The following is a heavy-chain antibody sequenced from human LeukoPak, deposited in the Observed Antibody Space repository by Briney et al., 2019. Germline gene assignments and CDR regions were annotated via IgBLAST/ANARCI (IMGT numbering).Heavy chain of an antibody. Sequence: GGSLRLSCAASGFTFSSYSMNWVRQAPGKGLEWVSYISSSSSTIYYADSVKGRFTISRDNAKNSLYLQMNSLRAEDTAVYYCASDIAADAFDIWGQGTMVTVSS. D-gene: IGHD6-13*01. CDR2: ISSSSSTI. V-gene: IGHV3-48*01. J-gene: IGHJ3*02. CDR1: GFTFSSYS. CDR3: ASDIAADAFDI.